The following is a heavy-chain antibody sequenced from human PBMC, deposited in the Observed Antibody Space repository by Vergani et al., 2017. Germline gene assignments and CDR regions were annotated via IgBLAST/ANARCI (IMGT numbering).Heavy chain of an antibody. CDR3: AKKKAYARRGSDYYYYMDV. J-gene: IGHJ6*03. CDR2: ISGSGGST. CDR1: GFTFSSYA. D-gene: IGHD2-8*01. V-gene: IGHV3-23*01. Sequence: EVQLLESGGGLVQPGGSLRLSCAASGFTFSSYAMSWVRQAPGKGLEWVSAISGSGGSTYYADSVKGRFTISRDNSKNTLYLQMNSLRAEDTAVYYCAKKKAYARRGSDYYYYMDVWGKGTTVTVSS.